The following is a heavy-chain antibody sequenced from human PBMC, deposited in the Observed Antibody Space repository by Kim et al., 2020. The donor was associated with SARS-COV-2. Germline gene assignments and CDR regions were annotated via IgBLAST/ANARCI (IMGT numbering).Heavy chain of an antibody. D-gene: IGHD6-19*01. CDR3: ASNSGWLVFHYYYYGMDV. J-gene: IGHJ6*02. V-gene: IGHV3-11*06. Sequence: KGRFTISRDNAKNSLYLQMNSLRAEDTAVYYCASNSGWLVFHYYYYGMDVWGQGTTVTVSS.